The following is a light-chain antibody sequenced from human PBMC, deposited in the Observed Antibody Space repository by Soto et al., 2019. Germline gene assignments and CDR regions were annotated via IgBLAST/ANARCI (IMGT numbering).Light chain of an antibody. V-gene: IGLV2-14*01. J-gene: IGLJ1*01. CDR3: MSYRTTNALV. CDR1: XSDVGVYNY. CDR2: EVS. Sequence: QSALTQPASVYGSTGQSITITCTGTXSDVGVYNYVSWYQQHPGKVPKLMIYEVSNRPSGVSNRFSGSKSGNTASLTISGLKAEDESDYYFMSYRTTNALVFGTGTKVSVL.